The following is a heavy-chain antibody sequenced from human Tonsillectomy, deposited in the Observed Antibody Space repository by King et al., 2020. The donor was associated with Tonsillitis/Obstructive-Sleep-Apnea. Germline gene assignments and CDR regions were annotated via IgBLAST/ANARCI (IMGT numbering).Heavy chain of an antibody. J-gene: IGHJ4*02. V-gene: IGHV3-33*01. CDR3: AREGGALYYFDY. CDR1: GFTFSSYG. D-gene: IGHD1-26*01. Sequence: QLVQSGGGVVQPGRSLRLSCAASGFTFSSYGMHWVRQAPGKGLEWVAVIWYDGSNKYYADSVKGRFTISRDNSKNTLYLQMNSLRAEDTAVYYCAREGGALYYFDYWGQGTLVTVSS. CDR2: IWYDGSNK.